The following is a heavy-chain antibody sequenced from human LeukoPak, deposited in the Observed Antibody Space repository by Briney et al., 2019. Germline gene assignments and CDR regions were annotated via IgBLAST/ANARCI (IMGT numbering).Heavy chain of an antibody. CDR1: GYTFTSYG. Sequence: ASVKVSCKASGYTFTSYGIIWVRQAPGQGLEWMGWISTYNGNTNYAQNLQGRVTMTADTSTSTAYMELRTLISDDTAVYYCARGRGSTSRYWGQGTLVTVSS. V-gene: IGHV1-18*01. CDR2: ISTYNGNT. J-gene: IGHJ4*02. CDR3: ARGRGSTSRY. D-gene: IGHD5-12*01.